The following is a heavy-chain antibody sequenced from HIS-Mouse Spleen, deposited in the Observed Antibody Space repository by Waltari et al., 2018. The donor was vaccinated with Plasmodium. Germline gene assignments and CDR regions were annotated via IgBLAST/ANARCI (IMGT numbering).Heavy chain of an antibody. CDR3: ARDLAAAGHFDY. CDR1: GYPFPVFY. CDR2: INPNSGGT. D-gene: IGHD6-13*01. Sequence: QVQLVQSGAEVKKPGASVKVSCQASGYPFPVFYMPLVRQAPGQGLEWMGWINPNSGGTNYAQKFQGRVTMTRDTSISTAYMELSRLRSDDTAVYYCARDLAAAGHFDYWGQGTLVTVSS. J-gene: IGHJ4*02. V-gene: IGHV1-2*02.